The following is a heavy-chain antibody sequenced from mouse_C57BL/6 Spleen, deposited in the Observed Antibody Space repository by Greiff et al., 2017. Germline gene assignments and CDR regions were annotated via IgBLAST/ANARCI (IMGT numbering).Heavy chain of an antibody. V-gene: IGHV5-17*01. CDR3: ARWTFDY. CDR1: GFTFSDYG. J-gene: IGHJ2*01. Sequence: EVKLMESGGGLVKPGGSLKLSCAASGFTFSDYGMHWVRQAPEKGLEWVAYISSGSSTIYYADTVKGRFTISRDNAKNTLFLQMTSLRFEDTAMYYCARWTFDYWGQGTTLTVSS. CDR2: ISSGSSTI.